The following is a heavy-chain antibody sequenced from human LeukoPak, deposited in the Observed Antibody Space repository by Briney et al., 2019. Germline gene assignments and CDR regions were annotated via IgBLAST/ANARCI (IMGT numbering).Heavy chain of an antibody. J-gene: IGHJ6*02. CDR1: GYTFTSYG. V-gene: IGHV1-18*01. D-gene: IGHD3-3*01. CDR2: ISAYNGNT. Sequence: ASVKASCKASGYTFTSYGISWVRQAPGQGLEWMGWISAYNGNTNYAQKLQGRVTMTTDTSTSTAYMELRSLRSDDTAVYYCARDEDFWSGYYSTSQYYYYYGMDVWGQGTTVTVSS. CDR3: ARDEDFWSGYYSTSQYYYYYGMDV.